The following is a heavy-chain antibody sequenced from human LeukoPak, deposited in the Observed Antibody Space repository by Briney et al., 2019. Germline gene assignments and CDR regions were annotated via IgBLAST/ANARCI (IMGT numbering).Heavy chain of an antibody. CDR3: TRWSGGDWYFDL. Sequence: GGSLRLSCAASGVTVSSNYMSWVRQAPGKGLEWVSVLYSGGNTYYADSVKGRFTISRDNSRNTLFLHMNTLRVEDTAVYYCTRWSGGDWYFDLWGRGTLVTVSS. J-gene: IGHJ2*01. CDR1: GVTVSSNY. CDR2: LYSGGNT. D-gene: IGHD1-26*01. V-gene: IGHV3-53*01.